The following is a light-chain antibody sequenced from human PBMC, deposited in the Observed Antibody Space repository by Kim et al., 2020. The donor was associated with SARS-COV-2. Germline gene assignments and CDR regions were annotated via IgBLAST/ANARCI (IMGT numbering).Light chain of an antibody. J-gene: IGKJ1*01. V-gene: IGKV3-15*01. Sequence: EIVMTQSPATLSVSPGERATLSCRASQSVSSNLAWYQQKPGQAPRLLIYGASSRATGIPARFSGSGYGTEFTLTISSLQSEDSAVYYCQQYSDWWTFAQGTKVDIK. CDR3: QQYSDWWT. CDR1: QSVSSN. CDR2: GAS.